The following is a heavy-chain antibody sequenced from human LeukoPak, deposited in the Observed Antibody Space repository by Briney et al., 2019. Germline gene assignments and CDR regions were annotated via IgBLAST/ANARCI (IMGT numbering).Heavy chain of an antibody. Sequence: PGGSLRLSCAASGFTFSNSWMNWVRQAPGKGLEWVANITPDGSEKYYVDSVKGRFTISRDNAKNSLYLQMNSLRAEDTAIYYCASPSLVDLDDYWGQGTLVTVSS. V-gene: IGHV3-7*01. CDR1: GFTFSNSW. CDR3: ASPSLVDLDDY. D-gene: IGHD3-3*01. CDR2: ITPDGSEK. J-gene: IGHJ4*02.